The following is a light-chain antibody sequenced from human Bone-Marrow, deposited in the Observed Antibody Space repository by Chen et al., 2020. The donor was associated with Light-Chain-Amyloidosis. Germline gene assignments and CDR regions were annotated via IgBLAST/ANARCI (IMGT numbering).Light chain of an antibody. CDR2: DNN. Sequence: QSVFTQPPSVSAAPGQKVTISCSGSSSNIRNNYVSWYQQLPGTAPKLLIYDNNKRPSGIPDRFSGSKSGTSATLGITGLQTGDEADYYCGTWDSSLSAGVFGGGTKLTVL. J-gene: IGLJ3*02. CDR1: SSNIRNNY. V-gene: IGLV1-51*01. CDR3: GTWDSSLSAGV.